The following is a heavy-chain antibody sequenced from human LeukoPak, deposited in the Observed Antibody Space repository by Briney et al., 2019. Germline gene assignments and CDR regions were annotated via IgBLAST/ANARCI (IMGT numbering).Heavy chain of an antibody. CDR1: GYSISSGYY. D-gene: IGHD1-26*01. CDR2: IYHSGST. Sequence: SETLSLTCTVSGYSISSGYYWGWIRQPPGKGLEWIGSIYHSGSTYYNPSLKSRVTISVDTSKNQFSLKLSSVTAADTAVYYCARATRVGATHDAFDIWGQGTMVTVSS. CDR3: ARATRVGATHDAFDI. V-gene: IGHV4-38-2*02. J-gene: IGHJ3*02.